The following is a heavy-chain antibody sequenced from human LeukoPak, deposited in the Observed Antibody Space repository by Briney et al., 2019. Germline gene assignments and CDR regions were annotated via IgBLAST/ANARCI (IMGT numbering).Heavy chain of an antibody. Sequence: PGGSLRPSCAASGFTFSSYAMSWVRQAPGKGLEWVSAISGSGGSTYYADSVKGRFTISGDNSKNTLYLQMNSLRAEDTAVYFCEKEPAYDIFPYWGQGTLVTVSS. J-gene: IGHJ4*02. V-gene: IGHV3-23*01. CDR2: ISGSGGST. D-gene: IGHD3-9*01. CDR1: GFTFSSYA. CDR3: EKEPAYDIFPY.